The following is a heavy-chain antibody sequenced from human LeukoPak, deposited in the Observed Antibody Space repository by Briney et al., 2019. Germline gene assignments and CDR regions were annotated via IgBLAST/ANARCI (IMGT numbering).Heavy chain of an antibody. Sequence: GASVKVSCKASGYTFTTYYIHWVRQAPGQGLEWLGIINPSRGLTSYAQKFRGRVTMTSDTSTSTVYMDLSSLRSEDTAVYYCARGLRRRKAMVFGRGQRTQYYFDYWGQGTLVTVSS. D-gene: IGHD5-18*01. CDR1: GYTFTTYY. J-gene: IGHJ4*02. CDR2: INPSRGLT. V-gene: IGHV1-46*01. CDR3: ARGLRRRKAMVFGRGQRTQYYFDY.